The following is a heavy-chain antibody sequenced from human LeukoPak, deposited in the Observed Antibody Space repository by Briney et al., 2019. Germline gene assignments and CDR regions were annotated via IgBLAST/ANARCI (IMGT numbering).Heavy chain of an antibody. D-gene: IGHD4-17*01. CDR3: ARTTSLTASGYDC. J-gene: IGHJ4*02. CDR2: MNPYTGDR. CDR1: GYSFTTYH. Sequence: ASVKVSCKTSGYSFTTYHINWVRQASGQGLEWLGWMNPYTGDRGYAQRFQGRLSITSDTSISTAYMELGSLNSDDTAVYFCARTTSLTASGYDCWGQGTLVTVSS. V-gene: IGHV1-8*03.